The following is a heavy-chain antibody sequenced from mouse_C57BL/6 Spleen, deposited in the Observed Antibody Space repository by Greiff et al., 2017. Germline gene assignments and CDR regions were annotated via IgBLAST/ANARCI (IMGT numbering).Heavy chain of an antibody. CDR1: GYTFTSYW. V-gene: IGHV1-59*01. J-gene: IGHJ3*01. CDR3: ARCPYDYDDWFAY. Sequence: QVQLQQPGAELVRPGTSVKLSCKASGYTFTSYWMHWVKQRPGQGLEWIGVIDPSDSYTNYNQKFKGKATLTVDTSSSTAYMQLSSLTSEDSAVYYCARCPYDYDDWFAYWGQGTLVTVSA. D-gene: IGHD2-4*01. CDR2: IDPSDSYT.